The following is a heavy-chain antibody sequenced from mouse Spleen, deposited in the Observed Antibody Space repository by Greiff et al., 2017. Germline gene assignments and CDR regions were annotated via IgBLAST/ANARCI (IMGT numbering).Heavy chain of an antibody. V-gene: IGHV5-9*01. D-gene: IGHD2-4*01. Sequence: VESGGGLVKPGGSLKLSCAASGFTFSSYTMSWVRQTPEKRLEWVATISGGGGNTYYPDSVKGRFTISRDNAKNTLYLQMSSLRSEDTALYYCARQGLRLAWFAYWGQGTLVTVSA. CDR3: ARQGLRLAWFAY. CDR2: ISGGGGNT. J-gene: IGHJ3*01. CDR1: GFTFSSYT.